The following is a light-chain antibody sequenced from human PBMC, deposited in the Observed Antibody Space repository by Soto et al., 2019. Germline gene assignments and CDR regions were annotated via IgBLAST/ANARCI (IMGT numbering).Light chain of an antibody. CDR3: QQYNNWPPTN. Sequence: TQSPATLSLSPGERATLSCRASQSVSSNLAWYQQKPGQAPRLLIYGASTRATGIPARFSGSGSGTELNLTISSMQYEDFEVYYCQQYNNWPPTNFGQGKRLEIK. J-gene: IGKJ5*01. V-gene: IGKV3-15*01. CDR1: QSVSSN. CDR2: GAS.